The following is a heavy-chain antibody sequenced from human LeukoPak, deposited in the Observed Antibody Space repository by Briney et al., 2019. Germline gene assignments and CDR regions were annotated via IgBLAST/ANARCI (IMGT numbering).Heavy chain of an antibody. Sequence: GGSLRLSCEASGFTFSSYEMNWVRQAPGKGLEWLSYISSSASTVYYADSVKGRFTISRDNAKNSLYLQMNSLGAEDTAIYYCARGDSSHWLYYFDYWGQGTLVTVSS. CDR3: ARGDSSHWLYYFDY. CDR2: ISSSASTV. V-gene: IGHV3-48*03. J-gene: IGHJ4*02. D-gene: IGHD6-13*01. CDR1: GFTFSSYE.